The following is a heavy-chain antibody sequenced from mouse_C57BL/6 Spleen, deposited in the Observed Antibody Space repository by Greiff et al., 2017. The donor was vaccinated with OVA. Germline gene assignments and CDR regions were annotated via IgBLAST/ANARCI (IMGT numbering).Heavy chain of an antibody. Sequence: QVQLQQSGAELVMPGASVKLSCKASGYTFTSYWMHWVKQRPGQGLEWIGEIDPSDSYTNYNQKFKGKSTLTVDKSSSTAYMQLSSLTSEDSAVYYCARGRNWFAYWGQGTLVTVSA. CDR3: ARGRNWFAY. CDR1: GYTFTSYW. J-gene: IGHJ3*01. CDR2: IDPSDSYT. V-gene: IGHV1-69*01.